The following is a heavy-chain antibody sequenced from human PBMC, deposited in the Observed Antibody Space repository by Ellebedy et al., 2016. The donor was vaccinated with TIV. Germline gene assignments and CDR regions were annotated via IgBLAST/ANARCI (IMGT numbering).Heavy chain of an antibody. D-gene: IGHD7-27*01. Sequence: GGSLRLXCAASGFTFDDYAMHWVWQAPGKGLEWVSGISWRGHYIGYADSVRGRFTISRGNAKNSLYLQMNSLRIEDTAVYYCTKDLLRGIWGGSGRDYWGQGTLVTVSS. V-gene: IGHV3-9*01. CDR1: GFTFDDYA. J-gene: IGHJ4*02. CDR3: TKDLLRGIWGGSGRDY. CDR2: ISWRGHYI.